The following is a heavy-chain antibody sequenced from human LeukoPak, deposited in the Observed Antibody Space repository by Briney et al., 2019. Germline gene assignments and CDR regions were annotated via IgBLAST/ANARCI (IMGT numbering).Heavy chain of an antibody. J-gene: IGHJ4*02. D-gene: IGHD3-16*02. CDR1: GFTFSSYS. Sequence: GGSLRRSCAASGFTFSSYSMNWVRQAPGKGLEWVSHISSSSSTIYYADSVKGRFTISRDNAKNSLYLQMNSLRAEDTAVYYCAGGRRLRLGELSPWIDYWGQGTLVTVSS. CDR3: AGGRRLRLGELSPWIDY. V-gene: IGHV3-48*01. CDR2: ISSSSSTI.